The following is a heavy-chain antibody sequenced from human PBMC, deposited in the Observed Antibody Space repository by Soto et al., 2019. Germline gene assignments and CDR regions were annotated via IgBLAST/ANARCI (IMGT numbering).Heavy chain of an antibody. CDR3: AKDKLSSPDAFDI. V-gene: IGHV3-9*01. D-gene: IGHD6-13*01. J-gene: IGHJ3*02. CDR2: ISWNSGSI. CDR1: GFTFDDYA. Sequence: GGSLRLSCAASGFTFDDYAMHWVRQAPGKGLEWVSGISWNSGSIGYADSVKGRFTISRDNAKNSLYLQMNSLRAEDTALYYCAKDKLSSPDAFDIWGQGTMVTVSS.